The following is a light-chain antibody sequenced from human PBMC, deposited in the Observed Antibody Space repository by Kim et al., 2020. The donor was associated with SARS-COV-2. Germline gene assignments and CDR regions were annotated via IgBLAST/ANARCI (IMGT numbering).Light chain of an antibody. CDR2: VAS. J-gene: IGKJ1*01. Sequence: SASVGDRVTITCRASQSIRTFLNWYQQKPGTAPKLLIRVASRLQSGVPSRFSGSGSGTDFSLTISSLQPEDFATYYCQQSSNMWTFGQGTKVDIK. V-gene: IGKV1-39*01. CDR1: QSIRTF. CDR3: QQSSNMWT.